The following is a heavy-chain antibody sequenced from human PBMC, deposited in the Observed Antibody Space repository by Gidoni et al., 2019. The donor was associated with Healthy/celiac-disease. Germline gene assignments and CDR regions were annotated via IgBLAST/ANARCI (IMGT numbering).Heavy chain of an antibody. CDR1: GFTFSSYA. D-gene: IGHD2-15*01. Sequence: QVQLVESGGGVVQHGRSLRLSCAASGFTFSSYAMHWVRQAPGKGLEWVAVISYDGSNKYYADSVKGRFTISRDNSKNTLYLQMNSLRAEDTAVYYCASGSGGIYDAFDIWGQGTMVTVSS. CDR3: ASGSGGIYDAFDI. CDR2: ISYDGSNK. V-gene: IGHV3-30*01. J-gene: IGHJ3*02.